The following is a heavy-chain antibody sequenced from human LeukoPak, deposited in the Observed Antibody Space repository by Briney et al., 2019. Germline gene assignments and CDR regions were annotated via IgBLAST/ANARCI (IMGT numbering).Heavy chain of an antibody. CDR1: GFNFRDAA. V-gene: IGHV3-74*01. J-gene: IGHJ4*02. Sequence: GGSLRLSCAASGFNFRDAAMTWVRQAPGEGLVWVSRINGDGSYTNYADSVKGRFTISRDNARNTLYLQMSCLRAEDTAVYFCARVGYSSGWSHFDSWGQGTLVTVSS. CDR2: INGDGSYT. CDR3: ARVGYSSGWSHFDS. D-gene: IGHD6-19*01.